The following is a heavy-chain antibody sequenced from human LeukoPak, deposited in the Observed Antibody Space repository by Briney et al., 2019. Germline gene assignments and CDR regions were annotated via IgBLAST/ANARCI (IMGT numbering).Heavy chain of an antibody. J-gene: IGHJ4*02. CDR2: ISGSGDST. CDR1: GFIFSSHG. CDR3: ARRSGIAVAGAFDY. Sequence: GGTLRLSCAASGFIFSSHGMNWVRQAPGKGLEWVSGISGSGDSTYYADSAKGRFTISRDNSKNTLYLQMNSLRAEDTAVYYCARRSGIAVAGAFDYWGQGTLVTVSS. D-gene: IGHD6-19*01. V-gene: IGHV3-23*01.